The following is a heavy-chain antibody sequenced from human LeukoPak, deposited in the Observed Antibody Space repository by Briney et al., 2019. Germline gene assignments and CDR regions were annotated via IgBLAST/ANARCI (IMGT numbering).Heavy chain of an antibody. V-gene: IGHV4-34*01. Sequence: PSETLSLTCAVYGGSFSGYYWSWIRQPPGKGLEWIGEINHSGSTNYNPSLESRVTISVDTSKNQFSLKLSSVTAADTAVYYCARYYDSSLGFDYWGQGTLVTVSS. J-gene: IGHJ4*02. D-gene: IGHD3-22*01. CDR2: INHSGST. CDR1: GGSFSGYY. CDR3: ARYYDSSLGFDY.